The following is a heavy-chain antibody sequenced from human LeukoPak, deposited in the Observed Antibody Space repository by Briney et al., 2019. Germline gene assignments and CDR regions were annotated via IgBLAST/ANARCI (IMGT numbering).Heavy chain of an antibody. CDR2: IRYDGSNK. V-gene: IGHV3-30*02. Sequence: PGGSLRLSCAASGFTFSSYGMHWVRQAPGKGLEWVAFIRYDGSNKYYADSVKGRFTISRDNSKNTLYLQMNSLRAEDTAVYYCATSRPAVAGIGALDYWGQGTLVTVSS. J-gene: IGHJ4*02. CDR3: ATSRPAVAGIGALDY. CDR1: GFTFSSYG. D-gene: IGHD6-19*01.